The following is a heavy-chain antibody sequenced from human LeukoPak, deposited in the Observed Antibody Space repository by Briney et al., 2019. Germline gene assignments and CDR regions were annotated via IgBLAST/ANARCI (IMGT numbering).Heavy chain of an antibody. V-gene: IGHV3-30-3*01. J-gene: IGHJ4*02. D-gene: IGHD2-15*01. CDR1: GFTFSAYA. CDR2: ISYDGSNK. Sequence: PGRSLRLSCAASGFTFSAYALYWVRQARQAPGKGLERVAIISYDGSNKYYADSVKGRFTISRDNSKNTLYLQMNSLRAEDTAVYYCARDYCSGSSCYSEGYWGQGTLVTVSS. CDR3: ARDYCSGSSCYSEGY.